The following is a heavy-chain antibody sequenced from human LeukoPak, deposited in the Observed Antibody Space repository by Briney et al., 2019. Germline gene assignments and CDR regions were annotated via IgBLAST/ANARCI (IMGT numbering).Heavy chain of an antibody. V-gene: IGHV3-21*01. J-gene: IGHJ4*02. CDR2: ISSSSSYI. Sequence: GGSQRLSCAASGFTFSSYSMNWVRQAPGKGLEWVSSISSSSSYIYYADSVKGRFTISRDNAKNSLYLQMNSLRAEDTAVYYCARDQEDYFDYWGQGTLVTVSS. D-gene: IGHD2-15*01. CDR1: GFTFSSYS. CDR3: ARDQEDYFDY.